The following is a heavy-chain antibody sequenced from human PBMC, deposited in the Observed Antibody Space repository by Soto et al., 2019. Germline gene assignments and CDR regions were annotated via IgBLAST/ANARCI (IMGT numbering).Heavy chain of an antibody. CDR3: ARSPDSSGYYPRWYYYGMDV. CDR2: IYYSGST. Sequence: SETLSLTCTVSGGSISSYYWSWVGQPPAKGLDGIGEIYYSGSTNYSPSLKSRVTISVDTSKNQFSLKLSSVTAADTAVYYCARSPDSSGYYPRWYYYGMDVWGQGTTVTVSS. CDR1: GGSISSYY. J-gene: IGHJ6*02. D-gene: IGHD3-22*01. V-gene: IGHV4-59*12.